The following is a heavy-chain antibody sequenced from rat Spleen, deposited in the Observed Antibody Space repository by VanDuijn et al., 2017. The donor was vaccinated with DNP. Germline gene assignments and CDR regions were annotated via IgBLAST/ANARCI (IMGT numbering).Heavy chain of an antibody. V-gene: IGHV5-27*01. D-gene: IGHD1-4*01. CDR1: GFTFSNYY. J-gene: IGHJ4*01. CDR2: ISTSSGST. Sequence: EVQLVESGGGLVQPGRSLKLSCAASGFTFSNYYMAWVRQAPRKGLEWVASISTSSGSTYYRDSVKGRFTISRDNAKSSLYLQMDSLRSEDTATYYCTTDLQPGWKYWAMDAWGQGTSVTVSS. CDR3: TTDLQPGWKYWAMDA.